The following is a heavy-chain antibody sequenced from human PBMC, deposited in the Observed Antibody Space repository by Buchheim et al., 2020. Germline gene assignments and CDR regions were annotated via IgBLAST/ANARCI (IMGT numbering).Heavy chain of an antibody. CDR3: AKAITAVVFTTFDY. CDR2: ISGSDGRI. V-gene: IGHV3-23*04. Sequence: EVQLVESGGGLVQPGGSLRLSCAASGFTFSSYAMSWVRQAPGKGLEWVSTISGSDGRIYYADSVKGRFTISRDNSRNTLYLQMNSLRAEDTAVFYCAKAITAVVFTTFDYWGLGTL. J-gene: IGHJ4*02. CDR1: GFTFSSYA. D-gene: IGHD3-22*01.